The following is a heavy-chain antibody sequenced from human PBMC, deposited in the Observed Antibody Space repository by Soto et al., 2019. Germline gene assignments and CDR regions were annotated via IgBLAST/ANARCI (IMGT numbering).Heavy chain of an antibody. J-gene: IGHJ4*02. CDR2: ISGSGSTI. CDR3: ERDAGEGNSSWFFDN. V-gene: IGHV3-48*03. D-gene: IGHD6-19*01. Sequence: GGLRRSGSASGFSFRNYEMNWVRQAPGQGRERVSYISGSGSTIYHAGSVKGRLAISRDNSERWLFLDMNNLSAADPGMEYWERDAGEGNSSWFFDNWGQG. CDR1: GFSFRNYE.